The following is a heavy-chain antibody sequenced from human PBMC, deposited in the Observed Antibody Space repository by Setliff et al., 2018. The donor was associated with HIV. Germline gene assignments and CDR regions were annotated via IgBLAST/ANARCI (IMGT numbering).Heavy chain of an antibody. V-gene: IGHV1-18*01. CDR1: GYNFISYG. Sequence: ASVKVSCKASGYNFISYGINWVRQAPGQGLEWMGWISAYNGATNFAQRLQGRVTMTTDASTTTAYMELRSLRSDDTAVYFCARIGAGALLNAFDIWAQGTMVTVSS. CDR3: ARIGAGALLNAFDI. J-gene: IGHJ3*02. CDR2: ISAYNGAT. D-gene: IGHD1-26*01.